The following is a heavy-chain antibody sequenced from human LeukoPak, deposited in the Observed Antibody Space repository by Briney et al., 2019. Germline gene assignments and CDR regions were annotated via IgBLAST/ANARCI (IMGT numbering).Heavy chain of an antibody. CDR3: ARAVLLWFGEEGYMDV. D-gene: IGHD3-10*01. Sequence: GGSLRLSCAASGFTVSSNYMSWVRQAPGKGLEWVSVIYSGGSTYYADSVKGRFTISRDNSKNTLYLQMNSLRAEDTAVYYCARAVLLWFGEEGYMDVWGKGTTVTISS. J-gene: IGHJ6*03. V-gene: IGHV3-66*01. CDR2: IYSGGST. CDR1: GFTVSSNY.